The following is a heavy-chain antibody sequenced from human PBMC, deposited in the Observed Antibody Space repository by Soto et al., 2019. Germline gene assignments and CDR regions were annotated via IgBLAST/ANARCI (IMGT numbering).Heavy chain of an antibody. D-gene: IGHD4-17*01. Sequence: GGSLRLSCAASGFSFSSYWMSWVRQAPGKGLEWVANIRQDGSEKYYVDSVKGRFTISRDNAKNSLYLQMNSLRAEDTAVYYCARDRGRTTVTTSYFDYWGQGTLVTVSS. CDR1: GFSFSSYW. CDR2: IRQDGSEK. CDR3: ARDRGRTTVTTSYFDY. V-gene: IGHV3-7*05. J-gene: IGHJ4*02.